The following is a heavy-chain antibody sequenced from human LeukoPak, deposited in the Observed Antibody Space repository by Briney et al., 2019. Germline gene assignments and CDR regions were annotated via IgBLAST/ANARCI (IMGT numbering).Heavy chain of an antibody. J-gene: IGHJ4*02. D-gene: IGHD2-15*01. CDR3: AKAPLRSCSGAICYPFDY. Sequence: PGGSLRLSCAASGFTFDDYGMSWVRQAPGKGLEWVSGINWNGGSTGYADSVKGRFTISRDNSKNMLYLQMNSLRAEDAAVYYCAKAPLRSCSGAICYPFDYWGQGTLVTVSS. CDR2: INWNGGST. CDR1: GFTFDDYG. V-gene: IGHV3-20*04.